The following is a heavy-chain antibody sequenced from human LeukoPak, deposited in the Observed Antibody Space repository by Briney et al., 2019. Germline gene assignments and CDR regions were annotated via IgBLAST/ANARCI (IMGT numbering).Heavy chain of an antibody. V-gene: IGHV1-2*02. D-gene: IGHD1-26*01. CDR3: AQVQPTEVVFDY. CDR2: INPNSGGT. Sequence: AASVKVSCKASGYTFTGYYMHWVRQAPGQGLEWMGWINPNSGGTNYAQKFQGRVTMTRDTSISTAYMELSRLRSDDTAVYYCAQVQPTEVVFDYWGQGTLVTVSS. J-gene: IGHJ4*02. CDR1: GYTFTGYY.